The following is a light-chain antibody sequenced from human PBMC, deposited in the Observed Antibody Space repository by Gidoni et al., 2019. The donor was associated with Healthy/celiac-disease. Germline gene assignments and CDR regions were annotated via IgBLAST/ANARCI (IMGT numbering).Light chain of an antibody. J-gene: IGKJ1*01. CDR3: QHIYSPLVT. CDR1: KSISSY. CDR2: AAS. V-gene: IGKV1-39*01. Sequence: DPVIIACRASKSISSYLNWYQQKPGKAPKLLIYAASSLQSGVPSRFSGSGSGTDFTLTISSLQPEDFATYYCQHIYSPLVTFGQGTKVDIK.